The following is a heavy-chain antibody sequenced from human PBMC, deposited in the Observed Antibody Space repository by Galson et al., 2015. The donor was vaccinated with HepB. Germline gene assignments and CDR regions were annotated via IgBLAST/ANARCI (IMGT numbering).Heavy chain of an antibody. CDR2: INHSGST. D-gene: IGHD4-23*01. V-gene: IGHV4-34*01. J-gene: IGHJ3*02. Sequence: ETLSLTCAVYGGSFSGYYWSWIRQPPGKGLEWIGEINHSGSTNYNPSLKSRVTISVDTSKNQFSLKLSSVTAADTAVYYCAMIRNSDAFDIWGQGTMVTVSS. CDR3: AMIRNSDAFDI. CDR1: GGSFSGYY.